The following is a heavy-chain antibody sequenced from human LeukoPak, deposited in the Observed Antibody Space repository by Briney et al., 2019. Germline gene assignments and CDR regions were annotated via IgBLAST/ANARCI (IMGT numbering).Heavy chain of an antibody. D-gene: IGHD5-18*01. Sequence: PETRSLTCTVSRGANSSYYRSWIRQPQGKGLEWIGYIYYSGSTNYNPSLKSRVTISVDTSKNQFSLKLSSVTAADTAVYYCARSGLRGYSYGYAGVGYFDYWGQGTLVTVSS. CDR2: IYYSGST. CDR3: ARSGLRGYSYGYAGVGYFDY. V-gene: IGHV4-59*01. CDR1: RGANSSYY. J-gene: IGHJ4*02.